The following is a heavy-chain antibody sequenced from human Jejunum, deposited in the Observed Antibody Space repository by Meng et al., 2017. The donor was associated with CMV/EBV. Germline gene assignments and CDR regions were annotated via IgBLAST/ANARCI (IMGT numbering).Heavy chain of an antibody. V-gene: IGHV4-39*07. J-gene: IGHJ4*02. CDR2: VYDSGSH. Sequence: SGASIGSGTYCGGWIRQQPGRGLGWIGGVYDSGSHYYPPSLSGRVAISVDTSKNQFSLKVSSVAAADTAVYYCARGPAPGSPTDYWSQGTLVTVSS. CDR3: ARGPAPGSPTDY. CDR1: GASIGSGTYC. D-gene: IGHD1-1*01.